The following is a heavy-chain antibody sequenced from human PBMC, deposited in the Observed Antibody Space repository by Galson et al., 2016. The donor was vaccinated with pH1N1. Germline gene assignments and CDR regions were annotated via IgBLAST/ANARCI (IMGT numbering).Heavy chain of an antibody. CDR3: ARNSIFGVVIKMYGMDV. V-gene: IGHV3-48*03. Sequence: SLRLSCAASGFTFSSYEMNWVRQAPGKGLEWVSYISSSGSTTYYADSVKGRFTISRDNAKNSLDLQMNSLRAEDTAVYYYARNSIFGVVIKMYGMDVWGQGTTVTVSS. CDR2: ISSSGSTT. J-gene: IGHJ6*02. CDR1: GFTFSSYE. D-gene: IGHD3-3*01.